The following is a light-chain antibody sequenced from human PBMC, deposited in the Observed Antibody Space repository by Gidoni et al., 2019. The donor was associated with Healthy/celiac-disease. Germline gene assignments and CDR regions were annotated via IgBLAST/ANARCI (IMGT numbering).Light chain of an antibody. CDR1: QSVLYISNNKNY. V-gene: IGKV4-1*01. J-gene: IGKJ1*01. Sequence: DIMMTQSPDSLAVSLGERATINCKSGQSVLYISNNKNYLAWYQQKPGQPPKLLIYWASTRESGVPDRFSGSGSGTDFTLTISSLQAEDVAVYYCQQYYTIPPAFGQGTKVEIK. CDR2: WAS. CDR3: QQYYTIPPA.